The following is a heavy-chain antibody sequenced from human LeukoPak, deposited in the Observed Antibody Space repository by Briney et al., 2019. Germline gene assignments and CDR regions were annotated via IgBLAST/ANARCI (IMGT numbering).Heavy chain of an antibody. CDR2: IWFDGSVK. D-gene: IGHD3-3*01. CDR3: AKDTPAQFLEPAF. CDR1: GFTFNTFG. J-gene: IGHJ4*02. Sequence: GGSLRLSCAASGFTFNTFGMHWVHQAPGQGLEWVAAIWFDGSVKHYSDAVKGRFTISRDNSLNTLYLQMNSLRVEDTAIYYCAKDTPAQFLEPAFWGQGTLVTVSS. V-gene: IGHV3-33*06.